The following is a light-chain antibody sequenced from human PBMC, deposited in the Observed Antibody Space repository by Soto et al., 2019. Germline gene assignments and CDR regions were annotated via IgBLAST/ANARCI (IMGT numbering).Light chain of an antibody. V-gene: IGKV1-9*01. J-gene: IGKJ3*01. CDR2: TAS. CDR3: QQLNTYRFT. CDR1: QGIGSY. Sequence: DIQLTQSPSFLSASVGDKVTITCRASQGIGSYLAWYQQKPGKAPNLLIYTASTLQSGVPARFSGSGSGTEFTLTISSLQPEDLATYYCQQLNTYRFTFGPGTKVEIK.